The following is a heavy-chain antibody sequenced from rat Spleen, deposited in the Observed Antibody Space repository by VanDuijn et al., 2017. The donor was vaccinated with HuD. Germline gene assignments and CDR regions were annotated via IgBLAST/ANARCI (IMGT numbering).Heavy chain of an antibody. V-gene: IGHV5-17*01. Sequence: EVQLVESGGGLVQPGKSLKLSCAASGFIFSDYAMAWVRQSPKKGLEWVATIIYDSSNTYYRDSVKGRFTMSRDFAKSTLYLQMDSLRSEDTATYYCARHGYGYNQPLDYWGQGVMVTVSS. CDR2: IIYDSSNT. CDR3: ARHGYGYNQPLDY. J-gene: IGHJ2*01. D-gene: IGHD1-9*01. CDR1: GFIFSDYA.